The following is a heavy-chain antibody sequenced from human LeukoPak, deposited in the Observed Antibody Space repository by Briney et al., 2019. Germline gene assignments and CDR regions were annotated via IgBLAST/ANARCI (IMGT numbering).Heavy chain of an antibody. CDR1: GGTFSSYA. Sequence: ASVKVSCKASGGTFSSYAISWVRQAPGQGLEWMGGIIPIFGTANYAQKFQGRVTITADESTSTAYMELSSLRSEDTAVYYCAREDIHYPPKKNWFDPWGQGTLVTVSS. CDR2: IIPIFGTA. D-gene: IGHD5-12*01. CDR3: AREDIHYPPKKNWFDP. J-gene: IGHJ5*02. V-gene: IGHV1-69*13.